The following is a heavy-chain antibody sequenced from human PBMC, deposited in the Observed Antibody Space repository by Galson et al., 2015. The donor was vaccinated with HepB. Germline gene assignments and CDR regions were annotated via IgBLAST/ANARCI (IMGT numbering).Heavy chain of an antibody. D-gene: IGHD3-9*01. CDR2: ISGSGGST. CDR1: GFTFSSYA. V-gene: IGHV3-23*01. J-gene: IGHJ4*02. Sequence: SLRLSCAASGFTFSSYAMSWVRQAPGKGLEWVSAISGSGGSTYYADSVKGRFTISRDNSKNTLYLQMNSLRAEDTAVYYCARLTGYSTVLYFDYWGQGTLVTVSS. CDR3: ARLTGYSTVLYFDY.